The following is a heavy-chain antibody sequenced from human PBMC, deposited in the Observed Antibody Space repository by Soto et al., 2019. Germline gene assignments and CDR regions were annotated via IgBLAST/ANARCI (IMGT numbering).Heavy chain of an antibody. CDR3: ARWGDTARFSLPAFDI. V-gene: IGHV4-59*11. J-gene: IGHJ3*02. D-gene: IGHD2-21*02. CDR2: IYYTGGS. Sequence: QVQLQESGPGLVQPSETLSLTCTVSGVSITDHYWNWIRQTPEKGLEWIGFIYYTGGSSFASSLKSRLSMSVDTSKNQFSLRLNFVTAADTAIYYCARWGDTARFSLPAFDIWGRGTMVTVSS. CDR1: GVSITDHY.